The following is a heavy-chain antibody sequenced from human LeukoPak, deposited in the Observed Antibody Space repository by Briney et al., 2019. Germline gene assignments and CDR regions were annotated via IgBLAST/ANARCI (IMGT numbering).Heavy chain of an antibody. J-gene: IGHJ3*02. D-gene: IGHD3-22*01. CDR3: ARARTYYYDMGAFDI. CDR1: GGSISSYC. Sequence: SETLSLTCTVSGGSISSYCWSWIRQPPGKGLEWIGYIYYSGSTNYNPSLKSRVTISVDTSKNQFSLKLSSVTAADTAVYYCARARTYYYDMGAFDIWGQGTMVTVSS. CDR2: IYYSGST. V-gene: IGHV4-59*01.